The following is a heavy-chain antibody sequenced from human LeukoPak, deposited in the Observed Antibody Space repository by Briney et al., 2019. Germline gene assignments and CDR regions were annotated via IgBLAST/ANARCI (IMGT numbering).Heavy chain of an antibody. CDR3: AKAGYSSGWYGDDAFDI. J-gene: IGHJ3*02. V-gene: IGHV3-9*03. D-gene: IGHD6-19*01. Sequence: PGGSLRLSCAACGFTFDDYAMHWVRQAPGKGLEWVSGISWNSGSIGYADSVKGRFTISRDNAKNSLYPQMNSLRAEDMALYYCAKAGYSSGWYGDDAFDIWGQGTMVTVSS. CDR2: ISWNSGSI. CDR1: GFTFDDYA.